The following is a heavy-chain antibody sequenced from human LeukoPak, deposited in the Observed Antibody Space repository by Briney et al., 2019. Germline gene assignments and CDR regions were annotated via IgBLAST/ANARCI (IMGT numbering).Heavy chain of an antibody. D-gene: IGHD3-10*01. CDR2: ISYDGSSK. CDR3: AKDPGSGSPFDP. J-gene: IGHJ5*02. CDR1: GFTLSNYD. V-gene: IGHV3-30*18. Sequence: GGSLRLSCAASGFTLSNYDMHWVRQAPGKGLEWVAVISYDGSSKYYADSVKGRFTISRDNSKNTLYLQMNSLRAEDTAVYYCAKDPGSGSPFDPWGQGTLVTVSS.